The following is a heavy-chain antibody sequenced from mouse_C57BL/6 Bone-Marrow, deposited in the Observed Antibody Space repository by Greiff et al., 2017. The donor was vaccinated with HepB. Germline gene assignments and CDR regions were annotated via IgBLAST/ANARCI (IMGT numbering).Heavy chain of an antibody. CDR3: AIPYYYGSSSFAY. D-gene: IGHD1-1*01. J-gene: IGHJ3*01. V-gene: IGHV1-9*01. Sequence: QVQLQQSGAELMKPGASVKLSCKATGYTFTGYWIEWVKQRPGHGLEWIGEILPGSGSTNYNQKFKGKATLTVDKSSSTAYMQLSSLTSEDSAVYYCAIPYYYGSSSFAYWGQGTLVTVSA. CDR2: ILPGSGST. CDR1: GYTFTGYW.